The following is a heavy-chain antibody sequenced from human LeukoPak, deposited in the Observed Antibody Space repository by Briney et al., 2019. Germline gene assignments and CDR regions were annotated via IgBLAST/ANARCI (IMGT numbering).Heavy chain of an antibody. J-gene: IGHJ3*02. CDR3: ARRPDGFDI. CDR2: INHSGST. CDR1: GESLSGYH. V-gene: IGHV4-34*01. Sequence: SETLSLTCGVYGESLSGYHWSWIRQPPGEGLEWIGEINHSGSTKYNTSLASRVTISVDTPKNQFSLKLHSVTAADTAVYYCARRPDGFDIWGQGTMVTVSS.